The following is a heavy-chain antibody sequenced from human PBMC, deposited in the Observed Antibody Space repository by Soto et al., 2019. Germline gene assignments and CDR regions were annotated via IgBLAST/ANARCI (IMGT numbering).Heavy chain of an antibody. V-gene: IGHV5-10-1*01. J-gene: IGHJ6*02. CDR3: ARGAGISPSHYYYGMDV. D-gene: IGHD6-19*01. CDR2: IDPSDSYT. CDR1: GYSFTSYW. Sequence: GESLKISCNGSGYSFTSYWISWVRQMPGKGLEWMGRIDPSDSYTNYSPSFQGHVTISADKSISTAYLQWSSLKASDTAMYYCARGAGISPSHYYYGMDVWGQGTTVTVS.